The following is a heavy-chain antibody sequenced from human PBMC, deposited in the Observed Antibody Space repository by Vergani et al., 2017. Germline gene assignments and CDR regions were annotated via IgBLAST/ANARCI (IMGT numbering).Heavy chain of an antibody. CDR1: GGTFSSYA. V-gene: IGHV1-69*01. J-gene: IGHJ4*02. D-gene: IGHD3/OR15-3a*01. CDR3: ARIWSGASWGGVNRDYGPLCY. CDR2: IIPIFGTA. Sequence: QVQLVQSGAEVKKPGSSVKVSCKASGGTFSSYAISWVRQAPGQGLEWMGGIIPIFGTANYAQKFQGRVPITADESTSTAYMELSSLRSEDTAVYYCARIWSGASWGGVNRDYGPLCYWGQGTLVTVSS.